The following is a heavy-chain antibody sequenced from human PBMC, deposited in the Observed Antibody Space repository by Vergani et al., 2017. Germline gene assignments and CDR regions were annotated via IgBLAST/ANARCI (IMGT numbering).Heavy chain of an antibody. CDR2: IWYDGSNK. V-gene: IGHV3-33*01. Sequence: QVQLVESGGGVVQPGRSLRLSCAASGFTFSSYGMHWVRQAPGKGLEWVAVIWYDGSNKYYADSVKGRFTISRDNPKNTLYLQMNSLRAEDTAVYYCAREWGTISGTMIVVGLGYWGQGTLVTVSS. CDR1: GFTFSSYG. D-gene: IGHD3-22*01. J-gene: IGHJ4*02. CDR3: AREWGTISGTMIVVGLGY.